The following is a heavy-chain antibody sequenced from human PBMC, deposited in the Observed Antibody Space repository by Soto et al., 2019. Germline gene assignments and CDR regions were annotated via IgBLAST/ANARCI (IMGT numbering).Heavy chain of an antibody. V-gene: IGHV3-66*01. CDR3: ARTNYGSGSYPHYY. D-gene: IGHD3-10*01. J-gene: IGHJ4*02. Sequence: EVQLVESGGGLVQPGGSLRLSCAASGFTISNNYMSWVRQAPGKGLEWVSVIYTGGSTYYADSVKGRFTISRDNSKNTLFLQMNSLRAEDTAVYYCARTNYGSGSYPHYYCGQGTLVTVSP. CDR2: IYTGGST. CDR1: GFTISNNY.